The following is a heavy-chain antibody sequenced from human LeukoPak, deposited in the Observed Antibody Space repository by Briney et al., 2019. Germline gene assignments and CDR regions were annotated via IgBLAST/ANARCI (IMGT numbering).Heavy chain of an antibody. CDR1: GGSISSSSYY. D-gene: IGHD2-15*01. CDR2: IYSSGNP. J-gene: IGHJ4*02. V-gene: IGHV4-39*07. CDR3: ARMPSDAAFDS. Sequence: SETLSLTCTVSGGSISSSSYYWGWIRQPPGKGLEWIANIYSSGNPFYSSSLNSRVTISLDTSKNRFSLKLTSMTAADTAVYFCARMPSDAAFDSWGQGTLVTVSS.